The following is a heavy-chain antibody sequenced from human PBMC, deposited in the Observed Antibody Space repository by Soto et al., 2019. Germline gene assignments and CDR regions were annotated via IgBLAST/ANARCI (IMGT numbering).Heavy chain of an antibody. CDR3: ARGGYSYDFDY. D-gene: IGHD5-18*01. CDR2: IYHSGST. V-gene: IGHV4-30-2*01. J-gene: IGHJ4*02. CDR1: GGSISSGGYS. Sequence: NPSETLSLTCAVSGGSISSGGYSWSWIRQPPGKGLEWIGYIYHSGSTYYNPSLKSRVTISVDRSKNQFSLKLSSVTAADTAVYYCARGGYSYDFDYWGQGTLVTVSS.